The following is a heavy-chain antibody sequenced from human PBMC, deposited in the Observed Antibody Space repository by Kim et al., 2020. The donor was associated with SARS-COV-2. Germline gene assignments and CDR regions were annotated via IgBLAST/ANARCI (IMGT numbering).Heavy chain of an antibody. Sequence: SVKVSCRASGDSFYNYAISWVRQAPGKGLEWMGRIIPILDTVKYAQNFQDRVTITVDKSTGTAYMDLRSLRSDDTALYYCASGFYDSLAGYYFDYWGQGTLVTVSS. J-gene: IGHJ4*02. CDR1: GDSFYNYA. V-gene: IGHV1-69*04. CDR3: ASGFYDSLAGYYFDY. CDR2: IIPILDTV. D-gene: IGHD3-9*01.